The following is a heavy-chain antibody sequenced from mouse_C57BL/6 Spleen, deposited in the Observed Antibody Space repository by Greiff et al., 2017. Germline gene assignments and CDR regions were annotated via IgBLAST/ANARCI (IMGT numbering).Heavy chain of an antibody. J-gene: IGHJ2*01. D-gene: IGHD1-1*01. CDR2: ILPGIGST. CDR1: GYTFTGYW. CDR3: ARREFITTVVARDD. V-gene: IGHV1-9*01. Sequence: VQLQQSGAELMKPGASVKLSCKATGYTFTGYWIEWVKQRPGHGLEWIGEILPGIGSTNYNEKFKGKATFTADTSSNTAYMQLSSLTTEDSAIYYCARREFITTVVARDDWGQGTTLTVSS.